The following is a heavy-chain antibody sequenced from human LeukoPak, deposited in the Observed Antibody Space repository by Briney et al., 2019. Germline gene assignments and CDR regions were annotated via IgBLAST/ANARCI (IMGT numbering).Heavy chain of an antibody. CDR1: GFTFTSSA. CDR2: IVVGSGNT. V-gene: IGHV1-58*01. Sequence: ASVKVSCKASGFTFTSSAVQWVRQARGQGLEWIGWIVVGSGNTNFAQKFQERVTITRDMSTSTAYMELSSLRSEDTAVYYCAAVKSGSGTGVWFDPWGQGTLVTVSS. CDR3: AAVKSGSGTGVWFDP. J-gene: IGHJ5*02. D-gene: IGHD3-10*01.